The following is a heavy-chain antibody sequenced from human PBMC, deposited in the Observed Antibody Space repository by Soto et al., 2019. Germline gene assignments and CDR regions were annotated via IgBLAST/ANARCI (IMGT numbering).Heavy chain of an antibody. Sequence: GGSLRLSCAASGFTFSSYSMNWVRQAPGKGLEWVSSISSSSSYIYYADSVKGRFTISRDNAKNSLYLQMNSLRAEDTAVYYCAKRYCSSTSCQYYYYYGMDVWGQGTTVTVSS. CDR2: ISSSSSYI. V-gene: IGHV3-21*01. CDR1: GFTFSSYS. CDR3: AKRYCSSTSCQYYYYYGMDV. J-gene: IGHJ6*02. D-gene: IGHD2-2*01.